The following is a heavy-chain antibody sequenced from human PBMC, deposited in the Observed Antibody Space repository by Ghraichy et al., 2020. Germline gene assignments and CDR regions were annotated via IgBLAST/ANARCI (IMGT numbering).Heavy chain of an antibody. D-gene: IGHD2-15*01. CDR2: ISSSGSTI. CDR3: ARYSYCTGGTCYSWSHTFVM. J-gene: IGHJ3*02. Sequence: GESLNISCTASGFTFSSYNMNWVRQAPGKGLEWVSYISSSGSTIYYADSVKGRFTISRDTAKNSLYLQMNSLRDEDSAVYFCARYSYCTGGTCYSWSHTFVMWGQGTMVTVSS. CDR1: GFTFSSYN. V-gene: IGHV3-48*02.